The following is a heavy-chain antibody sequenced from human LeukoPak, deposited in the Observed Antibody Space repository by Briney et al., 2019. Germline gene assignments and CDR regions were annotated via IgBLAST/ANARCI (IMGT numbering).Heavy chain of an antibody. CDR3: ARDGTAAGLYFYL. D-gene: IGHD6-13*01. CDR1: GFTFTDYW. Sequence: GGSLRLSCAVSGFTFTDYWMNWVRQAPGKGLEWVASIRQDGGEKSYVDSVKGRFTISRDNTKSSLYLQINSLRAEDTAVYYCARDGTAAGLYFYLWGQGTLVTVSS. CDR2: IRQDGGEK. V-gene: IGHV3-7*01. J-gene: IGHJ4*01.